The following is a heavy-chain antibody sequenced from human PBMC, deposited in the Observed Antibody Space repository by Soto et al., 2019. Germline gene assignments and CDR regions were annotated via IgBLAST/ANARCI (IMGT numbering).Heavy chain of an antibody. D-gene: IGHD2-15*01. Sequence: GGSLRLSCAASGFTFSSYAMSWVRQAPGKGLEWVSAISGSGGSTYYADSVKGRFTISRDNSKNTLYLQMNSLRAEDTAVYYCARVIGRLGYCSGGSCYSLLSYYYGMDVWGQGTTVTVSS. CDR3: ARVIGRLGYCSGGSCYSLLSYYYGMDV. CDR2: ISGSGGST. V-gene: IGHV3-23*01. J-gene: IGHJ6*02. CDR1: GFTFSSYA.